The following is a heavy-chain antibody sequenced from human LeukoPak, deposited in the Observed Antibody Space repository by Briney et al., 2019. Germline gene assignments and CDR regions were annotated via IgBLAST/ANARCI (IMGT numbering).Heavy chain of an antibody. D-gene: IGHD6-13*01. CDR1: GGSISSYF. CDR3: ARSPADSWSNWFDP. J-gene: IGHJ5*02. V-gene: IGHV4-59*08. CDR2: IHYSGTT. Sequence: ETLSLTCTVSGGSISSYFWHWIRQPPGKGLEWIGYIHYSGTTNYNPSLRSRVTISVDTSKNQFSLKLSSVTAADTAVYYCARSPADSWSNWFDPWGQGTLVTVSS.